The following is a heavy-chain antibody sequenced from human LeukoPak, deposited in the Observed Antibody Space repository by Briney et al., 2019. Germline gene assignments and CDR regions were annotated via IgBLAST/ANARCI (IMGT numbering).Heavy chain of an antibody. CDR2: ISSSGSTI. J-gene: IGHJ6*04. CDR3: AELGITMIGGV. CDR1: GFTFSSYE. D-gene: IGHD3-10*02. V-gene: IGHV3-48*03. Sequence: GGSLRLSCAASGFTFSSYEMNWVRQAPGKGLEWVSYISSSGSTIYYADSVKGRFTISRDNAKNSLYLQMNSLRAEDTAVYYCAELGITMIGGVWGKGTTVAIPS.